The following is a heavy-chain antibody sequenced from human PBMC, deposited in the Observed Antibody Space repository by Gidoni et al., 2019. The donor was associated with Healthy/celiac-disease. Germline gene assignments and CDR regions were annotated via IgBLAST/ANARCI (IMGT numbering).Heavy chain of an antibody. Sequence: QVQLQESGPGLVKPSETLSLTCTCSGCSIRSYYWSWIRQHPGKGLEWIGYIYYSGSTNYNPSLKSRVTISVDTSKNQFSLKLSSVTAADTAVYYCARDLGYSYGPYYFDYWGQGTLVTVSS. CDR2: IYYSGST. CDR3: ARDLGYSYGPYYFDY. CDR1: GCSIRSYY. V-gene: IGHV4-59*01. J-gene: IGHJ4*02. D-gene: IGHD5-18*01.